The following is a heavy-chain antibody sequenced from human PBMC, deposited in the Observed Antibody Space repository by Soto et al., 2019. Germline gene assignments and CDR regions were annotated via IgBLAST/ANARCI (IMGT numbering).Heavy chain of an antibody. CDR1: GGSISSYY. Sequence: SETLSLTCTVCGGSISSYYWSWIRQPAGKGLEWIGRIYTSGSTNYNPSLKSRVTMSVDTSKNQFSLKLSSVTAADTAVYYCARDRRRYDFWSGYPNWFDPWGQGTQVTVSS. D-gene: IGHD3-3*01. V-gene: IGHV4-4*07. CDR2: IYTSGST. CDR3: ARDRRRYDFWSGYPNWFDP. J-gene: IGHJ5*02.